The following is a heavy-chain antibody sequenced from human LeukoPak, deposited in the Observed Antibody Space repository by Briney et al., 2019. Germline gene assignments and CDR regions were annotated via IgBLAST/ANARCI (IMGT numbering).Heavy chain of an antibody. D-gene: IGHD3-22*01. CDR2: ISSSGSTI. J-gene: IGHJ4*02. V-gene: IGHV3-11*01. CDR1: GFTFSDYY. Sequence: GGSLRLSCAASGFTFSDYYMNWIRQAPGKGLEWVSYISSSGSTIYYADSVKGRFTISRDNAKNSLYLQMNSLRAEDTAVYYCARDEYYYDSSGYLFDYWGQGTLVTVSS. CDR3: ARDEYYYDSSGYLFDY.